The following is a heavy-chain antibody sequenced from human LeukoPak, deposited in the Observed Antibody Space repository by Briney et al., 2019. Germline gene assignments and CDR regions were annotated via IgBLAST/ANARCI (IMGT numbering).Heavy chain of an antibody. Sequence: GGSLRLSCAASGFTFSNYEMHWVRQAPGKGLEWVSYISSSSSTIYYADSVKGRFTISRDNAKNSLFLQMNSLRAEDTAVYYCARAGTNYYDTSGYAYWGQGTLLTVPS. D-gene: IGHD3-22*01. CDR1: GFTFSNYE. V-gene: IGHV3-48*03. J-gene: IGHJ4*02. CDR2: ISSSSSTI. CDR3: ARAGTNYYDTSGYAY.